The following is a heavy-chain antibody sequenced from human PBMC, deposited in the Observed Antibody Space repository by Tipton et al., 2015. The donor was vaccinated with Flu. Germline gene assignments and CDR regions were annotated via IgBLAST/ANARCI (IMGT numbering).Heavy chain of an antibody. V-gene: IGHV4-34*01. CDR3: ASEVRGVILSHPTGATPYYYYGMDV. CDR1: GGSFSGYY. CDR2: INHSGST. J-gene: IGHJ6*02. Sequence: TLSLTCAVYGGSFSGYYWSWIRQPPGKGLEWIGEINHSGSTNYNPSLKSRVTISVDASKNQFSLKLSSVTAADTAVYYCASEVRGVILSHPTGATPYYYYGMDVWGQGTTVTVSS. D-gene: IGHD3-10*01.